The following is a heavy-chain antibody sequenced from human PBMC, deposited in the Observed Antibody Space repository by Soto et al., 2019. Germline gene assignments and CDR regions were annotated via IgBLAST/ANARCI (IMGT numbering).Heavy chain of an antibody. CDR3: ARVPDR. V-gene: IGHV3-30*03. Sequence: HPGGSLRLSCAASGFPFSSYGMHWVRQAPGKGLEWVAVISYDGSNKYYADSVEGRFAVSRDNSKNTLYLQMNSLRAEDTAVYYCARVPDRWGQGTLVTVSS. J-gene: IGHJ5*02. CDR2: ISYDGSNK. D-gene: IGHD2-2*01. CDR1: GFPFSSYG.